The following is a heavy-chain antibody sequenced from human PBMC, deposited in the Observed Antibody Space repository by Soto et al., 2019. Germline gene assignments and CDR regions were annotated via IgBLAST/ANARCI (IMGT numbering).Heavy chain of an antibody. CDR2: MNPDEREK. J-gene: IGHJ4*02. CDR1: GFTLTSHY. CDR3: ARGGASEF. V-gene: IGHV3-7*05. D-gene: IGHD1-26*01. Sequence: EVQLVESGGGLVRPGGSLRLSCAVSGFTLTSHYMSWVRQAPGQGLEWVAAMNPDEREKYNVDSLRGRFTISRYDAQKALYLEMSRLRVEDTAVYYCARGGASEFWGQGTLVAVSS.